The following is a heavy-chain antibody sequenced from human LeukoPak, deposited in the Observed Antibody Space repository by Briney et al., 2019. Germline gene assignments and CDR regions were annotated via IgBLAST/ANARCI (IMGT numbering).Heavy chain of an antibody. CDR2: IGTAGDT. Sequence: PGGSLRLSCAASGFTFSSYDMHWVRQATGIGLEWVSAIGTAGDTYYPGSVKGRFTISRENAKNSLYLQMNSLRAGDTAVYYCARVDWSGVIDYWGQGTLVTVSS. V-gene: IGHV3-13*01. J-gene: IGHJ4*02. CDR1: GFTFSSYD. D-gene: IGHD3-9*01. CDR3: ARVDWSGVIDY.